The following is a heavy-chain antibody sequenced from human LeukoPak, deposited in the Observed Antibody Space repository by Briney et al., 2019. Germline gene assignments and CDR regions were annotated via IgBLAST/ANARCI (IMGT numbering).Heavy chain of an antibody. Sequence: GGSLRLSCAASGFTFSSYAMHWVRQAPGKGLEYVSAISSNGGSTYYANSVKGRFTISRDNSKNTLYLQMGSLRAEDMAVYYCARGRVLGDGDFDYWGQGTLVTVSS. V-gene: IGHV3-64*01. CDR3: ARGRVLGDGDFDY. CDR2: ISSNGGST. CDR1: GFTFSSYA. D-gene: IGHD3-10*01. J-gene: IGHJ4*02.